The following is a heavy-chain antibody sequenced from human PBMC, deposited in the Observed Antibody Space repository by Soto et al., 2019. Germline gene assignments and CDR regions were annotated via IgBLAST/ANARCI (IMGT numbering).Heavy chain of an antibody. CDR3: ARPEYGDDGENYYYYDIVV. Sequence: QVQLQESGPGLVKPSDTLSLTCAVSGYSITSTNCWGWLRQPPGRGLEWIDNIYYSGRTYCNPSLKSRVTMSVETSNNQFSLKLSSVSALDTSVYYSARPEYGDDGENYYYYDIVVWGKGTTVTVS. D-gene: IGHD4-17*01. J-gene: IGHJ6*04. V-gene: IGHV4-28*01. CDR1: GYSITSTNC. CDR2: IYYSGRT.